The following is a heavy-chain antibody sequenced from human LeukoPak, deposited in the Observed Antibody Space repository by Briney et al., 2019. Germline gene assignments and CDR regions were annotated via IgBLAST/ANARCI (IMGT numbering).Heavy chain of an antibody. V-gene: IGHV3-21*01. Sequence: GGSLRLSCAASGFTFSSYSMNWVRQAPGKELEWVSSISSSSSYIYYADSVKGRFTISRDNAKSSLYLQMNSLRAEDTAVYYCARSDSSGYYLLDYWGQGTLVTVPS. J-gene: IGHJ4*02. CDR1: GFTFSSYS. CDR3: ARSDSSGYYLLDY. D-gene: IGHD3-22*01. CDR2: ISSSSSYI.